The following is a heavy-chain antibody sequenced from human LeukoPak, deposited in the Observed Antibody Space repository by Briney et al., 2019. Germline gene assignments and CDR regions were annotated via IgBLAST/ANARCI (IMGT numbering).Heavy chain of an antibody. CDR3: ARAPYYYYDSRSGTRVTGNPDY. J-gene: IGHJ4*02. CDR1: GFIFSNYA. D-gene: IGHD3-10*01. CDR2: FSGSGGST. V-gene: IGHV3-23*01. Sequence: GGSLRLSCAASGFIFSNYAMSWVRQAPGKGLQWVSAFSGSGGSTYYADSVKGRFTISRDNVKNSLYLQMNSLRAEDTAVYYCARAPYYYYDSRSGTRVTGNPDYWGQGTLVTVSS.